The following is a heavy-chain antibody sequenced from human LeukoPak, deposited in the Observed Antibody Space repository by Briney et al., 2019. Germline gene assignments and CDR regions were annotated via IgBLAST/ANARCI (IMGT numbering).Heavy chain of an antibody. CDR3: ARVISFGDTSDP. D-gene: IGHD3-10*01. Sequence: GGSLRLSCEGSGFTFNKFWINWVRHVPGRGLEWVANISPDGSVRRYVDSVKGRFAISRDNAQNSVSLHMSSLRPDDTAIYYCARVISFGDTSDPWGQGTHVIVSS. CDR2: ISPDGSVR. CDR1: GFTFNKFW. J-gene: IGHJ5*02. V-gene: IGHV3-7*01.